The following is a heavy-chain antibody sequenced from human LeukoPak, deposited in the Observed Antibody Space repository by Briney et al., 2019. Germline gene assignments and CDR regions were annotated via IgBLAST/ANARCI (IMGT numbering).Heavy chain of an antibody. CDR3: ARDRWAGAAPYYYYGMDV. D-gene: IGHD6-19*01. CDR2: ISTTGRT. J-gene: IGHJ6*02. V-gene: IGHV4-59*01. CDR1: GGSISSYY. Sequence: SETLSLTCSVSGGSISSYYWSWTRQPPGKGLEWIGYISTTGRTNYNPSLKSRITISGDTSKNQLSLKLTSVTAEDTAVYYCARDRWAGAAPYYYYGMDVWGQGTTVTVSS.